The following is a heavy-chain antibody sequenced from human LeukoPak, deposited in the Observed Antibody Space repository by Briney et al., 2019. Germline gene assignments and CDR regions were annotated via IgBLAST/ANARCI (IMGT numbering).Heavy chain of an antibody. CDR1: GFTFSNYS. CDR3: ARDAGTAMVRAFGDYFDY. Sequence: SGGSLRLSCAASGFTFSNYSMNWVRQAPGKGLDGVSSISSSSSYIYYPGSVKGRFTISRDNAKNSLYLQMNSLRAEDTAVYYCARDAGTAMVRAFGDYFDYWGQGTLVTVSS. V-gene: IGHV3-21*01. CDR2: ISSSSSYI. J-gene: IGHJ4*02. D-gene: IGHD5-18*01.